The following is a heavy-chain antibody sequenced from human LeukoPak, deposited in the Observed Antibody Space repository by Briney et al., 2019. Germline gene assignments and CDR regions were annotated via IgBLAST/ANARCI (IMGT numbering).Heavy chain of an antibody. V-gene: IGHV3-30*04. Sequence: GRSLRLSCAASGFTFSSYAMHWVRQAPGKGLEWVAVISYDGSNKYYADSVKGRFTISRDNSKNTLYLQMNSLRAEDTAVYYCAREHDCGDYGTFDYWGQGTLVTVSS. CDR3: AREHDCGDYGTFDY. CDR2: ISYDGSNK. J-gene: IGHJ4*02. D-gene: IGHD4-17*01. CDR1: GFTFSSYA.